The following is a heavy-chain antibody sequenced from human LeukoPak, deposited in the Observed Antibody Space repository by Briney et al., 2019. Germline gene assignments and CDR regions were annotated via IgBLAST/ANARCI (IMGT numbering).Heavy chain of an antibody. Sequence: GASVKVSCKASGYTFTSYGISWVRQAPGQGLEWMGWISAYNGNTNYAQKLQGRVTMTTDTSTSTAYMELRSLRSDDTAVYYCARLVIPGGYSSSWTGYFDYWGQGTLVTVSS. V-gene: IGHV1-18*01. CDR3: ARLVIPGGYSSSWTGYFDY. D-gene: IGHD6-13*01. CDR1: GYTFTSYG. J-gene: IGHJ4*02. CDR2: ISAYNGNT.